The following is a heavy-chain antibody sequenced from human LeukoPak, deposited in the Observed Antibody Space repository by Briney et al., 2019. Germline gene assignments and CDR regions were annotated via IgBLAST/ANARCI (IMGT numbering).Heavy chain of an antibody. CDR2: MNPNSGNT. CDR3: ARGPTYYYDSSGRQALGY. CDR1: GYTFTSYD. J-gene: IGHJ4*02. V-gene: IGHV1-8*01. Sequence: ASVKVSCKASGYTFTSYDINWVRQATGQGLEWMGWMNPNSGNTGYAQKFQGRVTMTRNTSISTAYMELSSLRSEDTAVYYCARGPTYYYDSSGRQALGYWGQGTLVTVSS. D-gene: IGHD3-22*01.